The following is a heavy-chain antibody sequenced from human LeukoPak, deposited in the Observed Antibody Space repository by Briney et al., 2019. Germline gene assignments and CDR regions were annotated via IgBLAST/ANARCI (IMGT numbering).Heavy chain of an antibody. J-gene: IGHJ4*02. V-gene: IGHV4-4*02. D-gene: IGHD3-22*01. CDR2: IYHSGST. CDR3: ARMYYYDSSGYRDY. CDR1: GGSISSSNW. Sequence: SGTLSLTCAVSGGSISSSNWWSWVRPPPGKGLEWIGEIYHSGSTNYNPSLKSRVTISVDKSKNQFSLKLSSVTAADTAVYYCARMYYYDSSGYRDYWGQGTLVTVSS.